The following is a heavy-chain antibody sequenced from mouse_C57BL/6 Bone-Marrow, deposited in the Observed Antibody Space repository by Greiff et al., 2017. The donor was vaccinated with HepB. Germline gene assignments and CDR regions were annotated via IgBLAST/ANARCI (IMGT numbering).Heavy chain of an antibody. CDR2: IYPRSGNT. CDR1: GYTFTSYG. V-gene: IGHV1-81*01. CDR3: ARSGYYGSSYNWYVDV. D-gene: IGHD1-1*01. Sequence: VQLQQSGAELARPGASVKLSCKASGYTFTSYGISWVKQRTGQGLEWIGEIYPRSGNTYYNEKFKGKATLTADKSSSTAYMELRSLTSEDSAVYCCARSGYYGSSYNWYVDVWGTGTTVTVSS. J-gene: IGHJ1*03.